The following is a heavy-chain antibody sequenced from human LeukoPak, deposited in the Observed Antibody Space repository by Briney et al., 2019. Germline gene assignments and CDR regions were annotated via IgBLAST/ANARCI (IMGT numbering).Heavy chain of an antibody. Sequence: ASVKVSCKASGYTFTGYYMHWVRQAPGQGLKWMGRINPNSGGTNYAQKFQGRVTMPRDTSISTAYMELRRLRSDDTAVYYCARGPEDDYDFWDYPPAGYFRHWGQGTLVTVSS. V-gene: IGHV1-2*06. CDR3: ARGPEDDYDFWDYPPAGYFRH. D-gene: IGHD3-3*01. J-gene: IGHJ1*01. CDR2: INPNSGGT. CDR1: GYTFTGYY.